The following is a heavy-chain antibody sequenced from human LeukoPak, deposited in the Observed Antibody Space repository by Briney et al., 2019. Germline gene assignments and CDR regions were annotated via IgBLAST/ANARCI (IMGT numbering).Heavy chain of an antibody. D-gene: IGHD4/OR15-4a*01. Sequence: SETLSLTCSVSGVSISTDYWTWVRQSPGKGLEWIGYIHYSGSSSYNPSLKSRVTISVDTSKNQFSLKLTLVTSADTAVYYCARDAGATAYWGQGALVTVSS. J-gene: IGHJ4*02. CDR1: GVSISTDY. V-gene: IGHV4-59*13. CDR2: IHYSGSS. CDR3: ARDAGATAY.